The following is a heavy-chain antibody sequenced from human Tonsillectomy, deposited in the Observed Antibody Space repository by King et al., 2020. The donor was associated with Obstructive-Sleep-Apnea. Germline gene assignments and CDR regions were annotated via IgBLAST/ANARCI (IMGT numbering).Heavy chain of an antibody. D-gene: IGHD1-14*01. J-gene: IGHJ4*02. CDR1: GGTFTRFA. CDR2: IFPLFDTT. Sequence: QLVQSGAEVKKPGSSVKVSCKASGGTFTRFAIHWVRQAPGQGLEWMGGIFPLFDTTNYAQKFRGRLTITADESTTTAYMDLSSLRSEDTAVYYSATAPSIIPPPPEEAYFDYWGQGTPVTVSS. CDR3: ATAPSIIPPPPEEAYFDY. V-gene: IGHV1-69*01.